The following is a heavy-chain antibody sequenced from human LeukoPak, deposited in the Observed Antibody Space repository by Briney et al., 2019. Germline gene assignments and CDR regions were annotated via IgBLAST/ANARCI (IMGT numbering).Heavy chain of an antibody. Sequence: PGGSLRLSCAASGFTFSSYGMHWVRQAPGKGLEWVAVIWYDGSNKYYADSVKGRFTISRDNSKNTLYLQMNSLRAEDTAVYYCARPVYDILTGYYFDAFDIWGQGTMVTVSS. CDR2: IWYDGSNK. CDR1: GFTFSSYG. CDR3: ARPVYDILTGYYFDAFDI. D-gene: IGHD3-9*01. J-gene: IGHJ3*02. V-gene: IGHV3-33*08.